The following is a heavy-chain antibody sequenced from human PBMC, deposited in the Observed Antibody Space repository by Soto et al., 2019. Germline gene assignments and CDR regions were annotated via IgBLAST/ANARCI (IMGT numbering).Heavy chain of an antibody. Sequence: SETLSLTCRVSGDFISSSHWWGWIRQPPGKGLEWIGHINYSGSFYHDPSLKSRVTMSLDTSKYQFSLKLSSVTAADTAVYYCARHLDDSNIAATGLYYWGQGTLVTVSS. J-gene: IGHJ4*02. CDR2: INYSGSF. CDR1: GDFISSSHW. D-gene: IGHD6-13*01. CDR3: ARHLDDSNIAATGLYY. V-gene: IGHV4-28*05.